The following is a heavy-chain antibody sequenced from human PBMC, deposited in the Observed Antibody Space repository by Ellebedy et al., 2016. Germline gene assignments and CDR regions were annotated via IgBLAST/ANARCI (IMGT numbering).Heavy chain of an antibody. V-gene: IGHV3-23*01. CDR3: AKHETDGDYYFDL. CDR2: LSGSGSKT. D-gene: IGHD2-21*01. CDR1: GFTFKTYA. Sequence: GESLKISXAASGFTFKTYAMSWVRQAPGEGLEWVSTLSGSGSKTYYADSVQGRFTISRDNSKSTLYLQMNSLRAEDTAVYYCAKHETDGDYYFDLWGRGTLSLSPQ. J-gene: IGHJ2*01.